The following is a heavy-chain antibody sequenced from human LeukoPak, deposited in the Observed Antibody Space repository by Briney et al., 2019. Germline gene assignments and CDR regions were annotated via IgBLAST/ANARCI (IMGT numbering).Heavy chain of an antibody. CDR3: ATETENSNYDAFDI. D-gene: IGHD4-11*01. CDR1: GFTFSNAW. V-gene: IGHV3-48*04. J-gene: IGHJ3*02. CDR2: ISGGGTTI. Sequence: GGSLRLSCAATGFTFSNAWMNWVRQAPGKGLEWVSYISGGGTTIFYADSVKGRFTISRDNAKNSLYLHMNSLSAEDTALYFCATETENSNYDAFDIWGQGTLVTVSS.